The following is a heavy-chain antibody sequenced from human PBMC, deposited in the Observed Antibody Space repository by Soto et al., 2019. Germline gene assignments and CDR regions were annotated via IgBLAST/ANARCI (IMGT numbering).Heavy chain of an antibody. V-gene: IGHV4-31*03. Sequence: SETLSLTCTVSGGSISSGGYYWSWIRQHPGKGLEWIGYIYYSGSTYYNPSLKSRVTISVDTSKNQFSLKLSSVTAADTAVYYCARDRGCSGGSCYSGYYYYYMDVWGKGTTVTVSS. J-gene: IGHJ6*03. CDR3: ARDRGCSGGSCYSGYYYYYMDV. CDR2: IYYSGST. CDR1: GGSISSGGYY. D-gene: IGHD2-15*01.